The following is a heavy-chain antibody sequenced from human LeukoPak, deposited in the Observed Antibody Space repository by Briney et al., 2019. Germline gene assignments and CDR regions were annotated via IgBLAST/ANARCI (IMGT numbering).Heavy chain of an antibody. CDR2: IYHSGST. CDR1: GGSISNSNYY. CDR3: ARGSYYLNPKLIDY. Sequence: SETLSLTCTVSGGSISNSNYYWGWIRQPPGKGLEWIGSIYHSGSTYYNPSLKSRVTMSVDTSKNQFSLKLSSVTAADTAVYYCARGSYYLNPKLIDYWGQGTLVTVSS. J-gene: IGHJ4*02. V-gene: IGHV4-39*07. D-gene: IGHD1-14*01.